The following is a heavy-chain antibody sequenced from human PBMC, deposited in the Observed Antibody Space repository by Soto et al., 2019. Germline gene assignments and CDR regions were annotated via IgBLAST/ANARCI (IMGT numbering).Heavy chain of an antibody. CDR1: GFTFSDYY. CDR2: ISSSGSTI. CDR3: ARDPTESVVVVASVGSDPFDI. J-gene: IGHJ3*02. Sequence: QVQLVESGGGLVKPGGSLRLSCAASGFTFSDYYMSWIRQAPGKGLEWVLYISSSGSTIDYADSMKGRFTNSRDNDKNSLHLQMNSLRAEDTAVYCGARDPTESVVVVASVGSDPFDIWGQGTMVTVSS. V-gene: IGHV3-11*01. D-gene: IGHD2-15*01.